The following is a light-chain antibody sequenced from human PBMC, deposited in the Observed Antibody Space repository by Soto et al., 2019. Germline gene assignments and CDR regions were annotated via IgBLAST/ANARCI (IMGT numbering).Light chain of an antibody. CDR3: QQYNNWPPLT. V-gene: IGKV3-15*01. CDR1: QSVGSN. J-gene: IGKJ4*01. Sequence: EIVMTQSPATLSVSPGERATLSCRASQSVGSNLAWYQQKPGQAPRLLIYGASTRATGIPARFRGSGSGTEFTLTISSLQSADFADYYCQQYNNWPPLTFGGGTKVEIK. CDR2: GAS.